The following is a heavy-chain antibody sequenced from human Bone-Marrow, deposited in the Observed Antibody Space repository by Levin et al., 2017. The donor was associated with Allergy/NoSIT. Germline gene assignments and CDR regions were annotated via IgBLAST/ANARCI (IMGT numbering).Heavy chain of an antibody. Sequence: PGGSLRLSCAASRPILSDYAMNWVRQAPGKGLQWVSGMSGSGGATYYADSVKGRFTISRDYSKNTHYLQMNSLRAEDTAVYYCTRDRGEWGQFYFDYWGQGILVTVSS. V-gene: IGHV3-23*01. D-gene: IGHD1-26*01. CDR3: TRDRGEWGQFYFDY. J-gene: IGHJ4*02. CDR1: RPILSDYA. CDR2: MSGSGGAT.